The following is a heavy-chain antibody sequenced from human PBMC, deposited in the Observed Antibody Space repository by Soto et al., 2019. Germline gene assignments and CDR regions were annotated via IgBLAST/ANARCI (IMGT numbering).Heavy chain of an antibody. CDR2: TYYSGST. J-gene: IGHJ6*02. D-gene: IGHD2-15*01. Sequence: ASETLFLTCTVYGGSISSGDYYWSWIRQPPGKGLEWIGYTYYSGSTYYNPSLKSRVTISVDTSKNQFSLKLSSVTAADTAVYYCARVPGGLVVAATPFYGMDVWGQGTTVTVSS. CDR1: GGSISSGDYY. CDR3: ARVPGGLVVAATPFYGMDV. V-gene: IGHV4-30-4*01.